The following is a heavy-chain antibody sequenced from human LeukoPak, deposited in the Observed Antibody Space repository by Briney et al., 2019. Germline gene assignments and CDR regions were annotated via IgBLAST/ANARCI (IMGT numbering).Heavy chain of an antibody. V-gene: IGHV3-21*01. Sequence: KAGGSLRLSCAASGFTFSSYSMNWVRQAPGKGLEWVSSISSSSSYIYYADSVKGRFTISRGNAKNSLYLQMNSLRAEDTAVYYCARGFEYSTAGNQGYWGQGTLVTVSS. CDR2: ISSSSSYI. J-gene: IGHJ4*02. D-gene: IGHD6-6*01. CDR1: GFTFSSYS. CDR3: ARGFEYSTAGNQGY.